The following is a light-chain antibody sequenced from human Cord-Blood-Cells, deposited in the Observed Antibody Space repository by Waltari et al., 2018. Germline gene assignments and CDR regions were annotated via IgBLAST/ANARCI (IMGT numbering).Light chain of an antibody. V-gene: IGKV1-39*01. J-gene: IGKJ4*01. CDR2: AAS. CDR1: QSISSY. CDR3: QQSYSTS. Sequence: DIQLTQSPSSLSASVGDRVTITCRASQSISSYLNWYQQKPGKAPKLLIYAASSLKSGVPTRVSGSGSGTDFTLTISSLQPEDVATCCCQQSYSTSFGGGTKVEIK.